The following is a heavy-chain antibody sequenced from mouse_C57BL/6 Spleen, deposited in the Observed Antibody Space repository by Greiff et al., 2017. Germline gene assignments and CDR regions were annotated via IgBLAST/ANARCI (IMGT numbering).Heavy chain of an antibody. Sequence: QVQLQQSGAELVKPGASVKISCKASGYAFSSYWMNWVKQRPGKGLEWIGQIYPGDGDTNYNGKFKGKATLTADKASSTAYMPRSSLSSEDSSVYFCARSGLLREFDYWGQGTTLTVSS. CDR1: GYAFSSYW. CDR3: ARSGLLREFDY. CDR2: IYPGDGDT. D-gene: IGHD1-1*01. V-gene: IGHV1-80*01. J-gene: IGHJ2*01.